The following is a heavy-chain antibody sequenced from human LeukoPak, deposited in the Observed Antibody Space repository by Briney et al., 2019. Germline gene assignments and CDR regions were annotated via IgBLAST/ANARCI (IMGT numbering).Heavy chain of an antibody. D-gene: IGHD2-21*02. Sequence: PGGSLRLSCAASGFTFSSYWMSWVRQAPGKGLEWVANIKQDGSEKYYVDSVKGRFTISRDNAKNSLYLQMNSLRAEDTAVYYCARDGRHSYCGGDRSSFDYWGQGTLVTVSS. CDR3: ARDGRHSYCGGDRSSFDY. CDR1: GFTFSSYW. J-gene: IGHJ4*02. CDR2: IKQDGSEK. V-gene: IGHV3-7*01.